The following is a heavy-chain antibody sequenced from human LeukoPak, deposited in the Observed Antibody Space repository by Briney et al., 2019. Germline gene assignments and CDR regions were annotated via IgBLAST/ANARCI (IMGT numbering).Heavy chain of an antibody. Sequence: PGGSLRLSCAASGFTFSSYWMHWVRQAPGKGLVWVSRIYSDGSSTSYADSVKGRFTISTDNAKNTLYLQMNSLRAEDTAVYYCAISYYYDSSGYSHWGQGTLVTVSS. CDR2: IYSDGSST. D-gene: IGHD3-22*01. CDR3: AISYYYDSSGYSH. V-gene: IGHV3-74*01. CDR1: GFTFSSYW. J-gene: IGHJ4*02.